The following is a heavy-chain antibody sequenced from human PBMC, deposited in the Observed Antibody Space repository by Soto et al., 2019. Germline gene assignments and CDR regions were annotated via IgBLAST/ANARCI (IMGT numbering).Heavy chain of an antibody. CDR3: ARAVKDGSGSYPYYPGDYYYYYYMDV. CDR2: ISAYNGNT. D-gene: IGHD3-10*01. Sequence: ASVKVSCKASGYTFTSYGISWVRQAPGQGLEWMGWISAYNGNTNYAQKLQGRVTMTTDTSTSTAYMGLRSLRSDDTAVYYCARAVKDGSGSYPYYPGDYYYYYYMDVWGKGTTVTVSS. J-gene: IGHJ6*03. CDR1: GYTFTSYG. V-gene: IGHV1-18*01.